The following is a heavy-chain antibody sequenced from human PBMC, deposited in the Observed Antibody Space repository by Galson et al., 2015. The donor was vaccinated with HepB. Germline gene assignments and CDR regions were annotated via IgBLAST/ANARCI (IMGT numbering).Heavy chain of an antibody. CDR3: ARGALVVVVRGTLNNWFDP. CDR2: ISAYNRNT. Sequence: SVKVSCKASGYNFSTYSITWVRRVPGQGLEWMGLISAYNRNTHYAQRFQGRVTMTTDTSTSTAYMELRSLRSDDTAVYYCARGALVVVVRGTLNNWFDPWGQGTLVTVSS. V-gene: IGHV1-18*01. J-gene: IGHJ5*02. D-gene: IGHD2-15*01. CDR1: GYNFSTYS.